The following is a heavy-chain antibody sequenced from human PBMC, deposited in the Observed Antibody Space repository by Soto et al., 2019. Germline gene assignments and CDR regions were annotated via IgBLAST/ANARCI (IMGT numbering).Heavy chain of an antibody. CDR3: ARVSPQYYDILTGYSDAFDI. Sequence: EVQLVESGGGLVKPGGSLRHSCAASGFTFSSYSMNWVRQAPGKGLEWVSSISSSSSYIYYADSVKGRFTISRDNAKNALYLQMNSLRAEDTAVYYCARVSPQYYDILTGYSDAFDIWGQGTMVTVSS. V-gene: IGHV3-21*01. CDR1: GFTFSSYS. CDR2: ISSSSSYI. D-gene: IGHD3-9*01. J-gene: IGHJ3*02.